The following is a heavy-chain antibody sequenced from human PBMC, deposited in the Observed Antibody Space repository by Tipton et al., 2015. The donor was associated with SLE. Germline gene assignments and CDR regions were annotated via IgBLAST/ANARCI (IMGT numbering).Heavy chain of an antibody. V-gene: IGHV3-23*01. CDR3: ARDRYYGSGSLGSNYYYMDV. Sequence: SLRLSCAASGFTFSNYAMSWVRQAPGKGLEWVSAISGSGGSTYYADSVKGRFTISRDNSKNTLYLQMNSLRAEDTAVYYCARDRYYGSGSLGSNYYYMDVWGKGTTVTVSS. D-gene: IGHD3-10*01. CDR2: ISGSGGST. J-gene: IGHJ6*03. CDR1: GFTFSNYA.